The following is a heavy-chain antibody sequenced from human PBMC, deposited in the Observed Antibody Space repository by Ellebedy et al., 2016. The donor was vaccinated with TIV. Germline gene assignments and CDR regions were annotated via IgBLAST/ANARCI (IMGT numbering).Heavy chain of an antibody. CDR3: AKMPNDFWSGHFYMDV. D-gene: IGHD3-3*01. CDR2: IGGSSGIT. V-gene: IGHV3-23*01. Sequence: GESLKISXAASGFTFSTYSMNWVRQAPGKGLEWVSAIGGSSGITYYADSVKGRFIISRENARNTLYLQMNSLRAEDTAVYYCAKMPNDFWSGHFYMDVWGKGTTVTVSS. CDR1: GFTFSTYS. J-gene: IGHJ6*03.